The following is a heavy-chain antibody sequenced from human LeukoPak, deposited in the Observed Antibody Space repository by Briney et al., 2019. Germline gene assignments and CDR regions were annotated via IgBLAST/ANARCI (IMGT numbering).Heavy chain of an antibody. V-gene: IGHV1-18*01. D-gene: IGHD1-26*01. CDR2: ISAYNGNT. J-gene: IGHJ4*02. CDR3: ARDGPIVGATNFDY. Sequence: ISAYNGNTNYAQKLQGRVTMTTDTSTSTAYMELRSLRSDDTAVYYCARDGPIVGATNFDYWGQGTLVTVSS.